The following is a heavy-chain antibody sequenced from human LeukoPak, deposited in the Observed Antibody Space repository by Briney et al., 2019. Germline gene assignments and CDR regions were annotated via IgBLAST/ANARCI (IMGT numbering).Heavy chain of an antibody. CDR2: ISGYNGNT. CDR1: GYIFINYG. J-gene: IGHJ4*02. Sequence: SVKVSCKASGYIFINYGISWVRQAPGQGLEWMGWISGYNGNTNSAQQFQGRVTMTTDTSTSTTYMELRSLRSDDTAVYYCARVPSPLIGFDYWGQGTLVTVSS. D-gene: IGHD3-22*01. CDR3: ARVPSPLIGFDY. V-gene: IGHV1-18*04.